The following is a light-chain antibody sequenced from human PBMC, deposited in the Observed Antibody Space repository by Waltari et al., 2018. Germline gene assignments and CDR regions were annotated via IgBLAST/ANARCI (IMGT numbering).Light chain of an antibody. CDR2: VNSDGSH. Sequence: QLVLTQSPSASASLGASVKLTCTLSSGHSSNVIAWHQQQPEKGPWYLMKVNSDGSHSKGDKIPDRFSGSSSVAEHYLTISSLQSEDEADYYCQTGGHGTWVFGGGTKLTVL. CDR1: SGHSSNV. J-gene: IGLJ3*02. V-gene: IGLV4-69*01. CDR3: QTGGHGTWV.